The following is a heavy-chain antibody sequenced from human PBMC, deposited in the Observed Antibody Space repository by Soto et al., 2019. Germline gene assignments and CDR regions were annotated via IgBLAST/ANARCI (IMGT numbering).Heavy chain of an antibody. Sequence: QVQLLESGPGLVKPSETLSLTCTVSGGSISNYYCTWIRQPPGKGLEWIGYLSYSGGTYYNPSLKSRATISLDTYKDHLSLKLSSVTAADTAVYYCATEDGAAWRFFQHWGQGTLVTVSS. V-gene: IGHV4-59*01. J-gene: IGHJ1*01. CDR1: GGSISNYY. CDR3: ATEDGAAWRFFQH. CDR2: LSYSGGT. D-gene: IGHD4-17*01.